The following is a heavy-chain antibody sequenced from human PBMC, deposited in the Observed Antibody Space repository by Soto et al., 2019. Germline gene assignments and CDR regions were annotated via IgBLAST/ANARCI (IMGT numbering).Heavy chain of an antibody. Sequence: EVQLLESGGGMVQPGESLRLSCTASGFTFRKYAMTWVRQAPGKGLEWVSSISGSGATTYYADSVRGRFTISRDNSKNTLYLQVNSLRVEDTAIYYCANSGLYGDYVSAGDSWGQGTLVTVSS. CDR3: ANSGLYGDYVSAGDS. D-gene: IGHD4-17*01. J-gene: IGHJ4*02. CDR2: ISGSGATT. V-gene: IGHV3-23*01. CDR1: GFTFRKYA.